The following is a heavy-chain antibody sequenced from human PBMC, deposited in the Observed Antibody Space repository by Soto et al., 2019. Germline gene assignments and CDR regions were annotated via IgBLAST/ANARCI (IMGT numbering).Heavy chain of an antibody. J-gene: IGHJ3*02. CDR1: GYTFTSYG. V-gene: IGHV1-18*01. Sequence: QVQLVQSGAEVKKPGASVKVSCKASGYTFTSYGISWVRQAPGQGLEWMGWISAYNGNTNYAQKLQGRVTMTTDTSTSTAYMELRSLRSDDTAGYYCAREEDYGDSTSGAFDIWGQGTMVTVSS. CDR2: ISAYNGNT. CDR3: AREEDYGDSTSGAFDI. D-gene: IGHD4-17*01.